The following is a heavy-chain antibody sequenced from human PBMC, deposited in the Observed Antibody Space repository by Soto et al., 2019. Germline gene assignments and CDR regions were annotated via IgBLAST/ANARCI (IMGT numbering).Heavy chain of an antibody. Sequence: GGSLRLSCAASGFTFSSYAMHWVRQAPGKGLEWVAVISYDGSNKYYADSVKGRFTISRDNSKNTLYLQMNSLRAEDTAVYFSARALQAAFNWFDPWSQGTLVTLSS. CDR3: ARALQAAFNWFDP. CDR1: GFTFSSYA. CDR2: ISYDGSNK. J-gene: IGHJ5*02. V-gene: IGHV3-30-3*01.